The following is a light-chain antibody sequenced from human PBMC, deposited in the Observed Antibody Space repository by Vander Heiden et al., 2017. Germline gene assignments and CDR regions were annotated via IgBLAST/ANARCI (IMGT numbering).Light chain of an antibody. CDR2: DVS. Sequence: CALTQLASVPGSLGQSNPISCTGTSSDVGGYNYVSWYQQHPGKAPKLMIYDVSNRPSGVSNRFSGSKSGNTASLTISGLQAEDEADYYCSSYTSSSTLVFGGGTKLTVL. J-gene: IGLJ3*02. CDR3: SSYTSSSTLV. CDR1: SSDVGGYNY. V-gene: IGLV2-14*01.